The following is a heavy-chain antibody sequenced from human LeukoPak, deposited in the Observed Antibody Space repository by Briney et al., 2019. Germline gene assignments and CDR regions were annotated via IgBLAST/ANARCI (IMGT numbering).Heavy chain of an antibody. CDR2: INHSGST. CDR3: ASRLIVVVPAAIENWFDP. CDR1: GGSFSGYY. D-gene: IGHD2-2*02. J-gene: IGHJ5*02. V-gene: IGHV4-34*01. Sequence: SETLSLTCAVYGGSFSGYYWSWIRQPPGKGLEWIGEINHSGSTNYNPSLKSRVTISVHTSKNQFSLKLSSVTAADTAVYYCASRLIVVVPAAIENWFDPWGQGTLVTVSS.